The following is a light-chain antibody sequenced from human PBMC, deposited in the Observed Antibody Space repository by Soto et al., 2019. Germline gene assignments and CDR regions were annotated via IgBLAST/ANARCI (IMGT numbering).Light chain of an antibody. CDR1: QSVTSSY. J-gene: IGKJ2*01. Sequence: EIVLTQSPGTLSLSPGERATLSCRASQSVTSSYLAWYQQKPGQAPRLLIYGASRRATDIPDRFSGSGSGTVFTLTISRLEPEDFAVYYCQLYGSSSYSFGQGTKLEIK. CDR3: QLYGSSSYS. CDR2: GAS. V-gene: IGKV3-20*01.